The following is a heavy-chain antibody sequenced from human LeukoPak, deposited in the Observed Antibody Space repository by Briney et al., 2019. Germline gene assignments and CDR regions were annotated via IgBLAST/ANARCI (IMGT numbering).Heavy chain of an antibody. CDR2: ISSSSSYI. CDR3: ARDAGDGYNYADY. D-gene: IGHD5-12*01. Sequence: GGSLRLSCAASGFTFSSYSMNWVRQAPGKGLEWVSSISSSSSYIYYTDSVKGRFTISRDNAKNSLYLQMNSLRAEDTAVYYCARDAGDGYNYADYWGQGTLVTVSS. CDR1: GFTFSSYS. J-gene: IGHJ4*02. V-gene: IGHV3-21*01.